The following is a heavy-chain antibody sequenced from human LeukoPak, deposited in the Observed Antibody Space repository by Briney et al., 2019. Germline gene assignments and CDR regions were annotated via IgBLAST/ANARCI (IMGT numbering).Heavy chain of an antibody. CDR1: GGSISSSSYY. Sequence: SETLSLTCTVSGGSISSSSYYWGRIRQPPGKGLEWIGSIYYSGSTYYNPSLKSRVTISVDTSKNQFSLKLSSVTAADTAVYYCARDRVTVTPFTFDYWGQGTLVTVSS. V-gene: IGHV4-39*07. CDR2: IYYSGST. J-gene: IGHJ4*02. CDR3: ARDRVTVTPFTFDY. D-gene: IGHD4-17*01.